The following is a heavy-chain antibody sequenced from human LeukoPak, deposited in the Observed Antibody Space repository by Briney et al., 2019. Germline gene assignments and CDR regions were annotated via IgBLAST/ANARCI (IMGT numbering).Heavy chain of an antibody. CDR1: GFTFSDYY. D-gene: IGHD1-20*01. Sequence: PGGSLRLSCAASGFTFSDYYMSWIRQAPGKGLEWVSYISSSGSTIYYADSVRGRFTISRDNAKNSLYLQMNSLRAEDTAVYYCARAKYNWNRIDYWGQGTLVTVSS. J-gene: IGHJ4*02. CDR2: ISSSGSTI. V-gene: IGHV3-11*01. CDR3: ARAKYNWNRIDY.